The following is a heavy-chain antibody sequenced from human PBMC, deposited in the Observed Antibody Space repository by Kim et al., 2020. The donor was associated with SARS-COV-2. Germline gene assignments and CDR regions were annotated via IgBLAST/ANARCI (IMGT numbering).Heavy chain of an antibody. CDR3: ANLVDLLDY. D-gene: IGHD2-15*01. J-gene: IGHJ4*02. V-gene: IGHV3-30*18. CDR1: GFTFSSYG. CDR2: ISYDGSNK. Sequence: GGSLRLSCAASGFTFSSYGMHWVRQAPGKGLEWVAVISYDGSNKYYADSVKGRFTISRDNSKNTLYLQMNSLRAEDTAVYYCANLVDLLDYWGQGTLVTVSS.